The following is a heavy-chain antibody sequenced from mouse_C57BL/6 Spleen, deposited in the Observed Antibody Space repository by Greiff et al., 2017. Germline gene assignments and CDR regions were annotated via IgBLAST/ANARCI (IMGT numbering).Heavy chain of an antibody. J-gene: IGHJ4*01. D-gene: IGHD2-4*01. V-gene: IGHV1-80*01. CDR1: GYAFSSYW. CDR2: IYPGDGDT. Sequence: LEESGAELVKPGASVKISCKASGYAFSSYWMNWVKQRPGKGLEWIGQIYPGDGDTNYNGKFKGKATLTADKSSSTAYMQLSSLTSEDSAVYFCARRGGLRREAMDYWGQGTSVTVSS. CDR3: ARRGGLRREAMDY.